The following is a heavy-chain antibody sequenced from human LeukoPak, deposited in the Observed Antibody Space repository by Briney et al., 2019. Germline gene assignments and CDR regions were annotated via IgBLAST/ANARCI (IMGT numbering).Heavy chain of an antibody. J-gene: IGHJ6*02. CDR1: GGSITNYY. V-gene: IGHV4-59*01. CDR2: IYYSGST. CDR3: ARATTYYYGTDV. D-gene: IGHD1-1*01. Sequence: SETLSLTCTVSGGSITNYYWSWIRQPPGKGLEWIGYIYYSGSTNYNPSLKSRVTMSVDTSKNQFSLELTSVTAADTAVYYCARATTYYYGTDVWGQGTTVTVSS.